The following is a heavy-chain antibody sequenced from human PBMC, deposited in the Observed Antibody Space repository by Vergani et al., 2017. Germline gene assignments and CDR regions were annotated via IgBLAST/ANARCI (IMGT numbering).Heavy chain of an antibody. CDR2: IYYSGST. V-gene: IGHV4-39*01. J-gene: IGHJ4*02. D-gene: IGHD3-22*01. CDR3: ARHAYYYDSSGYYYYFDY. Sequence: QVQLQESGPGLVKPSETLSLTCTVSGGSISSSSYYWGWIRQPPGKGLEWIGSIYYSGSTYYNPSLKSRVTISVDTSKNQFSLKLSSVTAADTAVYYCARHAYYYDSSGYYYYFDYWGQGTLVTVSS. CDR1: GGSISSSSYY.